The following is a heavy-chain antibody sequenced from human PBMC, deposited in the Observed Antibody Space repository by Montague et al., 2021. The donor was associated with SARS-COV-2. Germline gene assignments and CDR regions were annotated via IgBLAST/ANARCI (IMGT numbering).Heavy chain of an antibody. Sequence: SETLSLTCSISGGSINSFYWNWIRQSPGKGLEWIGYVYYTGGTNYNPSLKSRATISVDTSKNQFSLTVGSVTAAGTAVYYCARAGGGSSYNYYGLDVWGQGTTVTVSS. J-gene: IGHJ6*02. D-gene: IGHD2-15*01. CDR3: ARAGGGSSYNYYGLDV. CDR2: VYYTGGT. V-gene: IGHV4-59*01. CDR1: GGSINSFY.